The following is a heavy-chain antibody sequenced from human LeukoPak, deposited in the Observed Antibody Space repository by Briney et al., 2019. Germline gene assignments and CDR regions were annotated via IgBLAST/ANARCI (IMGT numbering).Heavy chain of an antibody. CDR3: ARDPIHRDDYNAE. CDR2: INYSGTT. CDR1: GPSIGSFY. J-gene: IGHJ4*02. Sequence: SETLSLTCSVSGPSIGSFYWSWIRQPPGRGLEWVGPINYSGTTNYNPSLKSRVTMSIDTSKNQVSLKLNSVTAADTAVYYCARDPIHRDDYNAEWGQGVLVSVSS. D-gene: IGHD5-24*01. V-gene: IGHV4-59*01.